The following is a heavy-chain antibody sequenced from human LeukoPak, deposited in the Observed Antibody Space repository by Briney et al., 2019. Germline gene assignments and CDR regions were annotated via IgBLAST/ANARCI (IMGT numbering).Heavy chain of an antibody. J-gene: IGHJ4*02. Sequence: ASVKVSCKASGYTFTSYGISWVRQAPGQGLEWMGWISAYNGNTNYAQKLQGRVTMTTDTSTSTAYMELRSLRSDDTAVYYCARDRPYDYDILGDSSSWQSYFDYWGQGTLVTVSS. D-gene: IGHD3-9*01. CDR2: ISAYNGNT. CDR3: ARDRPYDYDILGDSSSWQSYFDY. V-gene: IGHV1-18*01. CDR1: GYTFTSYG.